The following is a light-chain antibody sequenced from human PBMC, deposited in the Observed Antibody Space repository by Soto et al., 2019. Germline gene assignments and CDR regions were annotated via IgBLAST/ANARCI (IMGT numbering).Light chain of an antibody. Sequence: EIVMTQSRSTLSVSPVERGTLSCRASQSVSSNLAWYQQKPGQAPRLLIYGASTRATGIPARFSGSGSGTEFTLTISGLQSEDFAVYYCQHYNNWPRTFGQGTKVDIK. V-gene: IGKV3-15*01. J-gene: IGKJ1*01. CDR1: QSVSSN. CDR3: QHYNNWPRT. CDR2: GAS.